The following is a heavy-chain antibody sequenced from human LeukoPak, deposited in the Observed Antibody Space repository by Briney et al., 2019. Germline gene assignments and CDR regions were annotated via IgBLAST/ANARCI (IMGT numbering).Heavy chain of an antibody. V-gene: IGHV3-21*04. CDR2: ISSSSYI. D-gene: IGHD3-3*01. CDR3: ARYDFILISYFDL. J-gene: IGHJ2*01. Sequence: PGGSLRLSCAASGFIFDDHGMHWVRQAPGKGLEWVSSISSSSYIYYADSVKGRFTISRDNAKNSLYLQMNSLRAEDTAVYHCARYDFILISYFDLWGRGTLVTVSS. CDR1: GFIFDDHG.